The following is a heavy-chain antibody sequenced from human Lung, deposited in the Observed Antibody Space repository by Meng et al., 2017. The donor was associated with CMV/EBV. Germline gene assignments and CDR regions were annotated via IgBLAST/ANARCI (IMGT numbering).Heavy chain of an antibody. V-gene: IGHV3-30*04. CDR2: ISYDGSKN. CDR3: ARDRGDRRGSYVRNWFDP. CDR1: TFGSYG. J-gene: IGHJ5*02. D-gene: IGHD3-10*01. Sequence: TFGSYGFTWVRQAPGKGLEWVAGISYDGSKNFYADSVKGRFIISRDNSNSKLFLQMNNLRSEDTAMYYCARDRGDRRGSYVRNWFDPWGQGTLVTVSS.